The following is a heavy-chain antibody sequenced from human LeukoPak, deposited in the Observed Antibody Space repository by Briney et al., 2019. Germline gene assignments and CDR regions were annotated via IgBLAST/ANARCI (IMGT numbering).Heavy chain of an antibody. Sequence: GGSLRLSCAASGFTFSSYAMNWVRQAPGKGLEWVSGISGSGGSTYYADSVKGRFTISRDNSKNTLYLQVNSLRAEDTAIYYCAKEEYSGSLLTLDYWGQGTLLTVSS. CDR2: ISGSGGST. J-gene: IGHJ4*02. CDR3: AKEEYSGSLLTLDY. CDR1: GFTFSSYA. V-gene: IGHV3-23*01. D-gene: IGHD1-26*01.